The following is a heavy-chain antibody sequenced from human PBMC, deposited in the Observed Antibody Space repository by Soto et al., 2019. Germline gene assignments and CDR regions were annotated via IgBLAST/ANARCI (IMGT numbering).Heavy chain of an antibody. CDR3: ARVRAVSVVVTAAFDY. J-gene: IGHJ4*02. CDR1: GYTFTSYY. CDR2: INPSGGGT. Sequence: ASVKVSCKASGYTFTSYYMHWVRQAPGQGLEWMGIINPSGGGTSYAQKFQGRVTMTRDTSTSTVYMELSSLRSEDTAVYYCARVRAVSVVVTAAFDYWGQGTLVTVSS. V-gene: IGHV1-46*03. D-gene: IGHD2-21*02.